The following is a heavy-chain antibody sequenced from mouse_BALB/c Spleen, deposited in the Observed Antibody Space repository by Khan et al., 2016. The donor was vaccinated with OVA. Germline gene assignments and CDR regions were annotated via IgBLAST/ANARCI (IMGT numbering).Heavy chain of an antibody. Sequence: EVKLLESGAELVKSGATVKLSCTASGLNIKDSYMHWLKQGPEQGLDWIGRINPPNGNTKYDPEFQGKATITADTSSNTAYMQLSSLTSEDTAVYYCAGMARKWGQGTTLTVSS. CDR3: AGMARK. J-gene: IGHJ2*01. V-gene: IGHV14-3*02. CDR2: INPPNGNT. CDR1: GLNIKDSY.